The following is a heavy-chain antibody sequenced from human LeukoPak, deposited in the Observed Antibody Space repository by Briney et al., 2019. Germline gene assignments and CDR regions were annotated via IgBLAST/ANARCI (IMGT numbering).Heavy chain of an antibody. D-gene: IGHD3-22*01. CDR2: ISSSSSYI. V-gene: IGHV3-21*01. CDR3: ASISLYYYDSSGYSFDY. CDR1: GFTFSSYS. J-gene: IGHJ4*02. Sequence: PGGSLRLSCAASGFTFSSYSMNWVRQAPGKGLEWVSSISSSSSYIYYADSVKGRFTISRDNAKNSLYLQMNSLRAEDTAVYYCASISLYYYDSSGYSFDYWGQGTLVTVSS.